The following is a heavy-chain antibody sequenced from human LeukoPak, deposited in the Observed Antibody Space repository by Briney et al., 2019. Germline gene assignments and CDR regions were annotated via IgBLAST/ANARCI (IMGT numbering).Heavy chain of an antibody. D-gene: IGHD3-3*01. CDR2: IGNKASNYAT. J-gene: IGHJ4*02. V-gene: IGHV3-73*01. Sequence: PGGSLRLSCAASGFTFSNSAMHWVRQASGKGLEWVGHIGNKASNYATDYAPSLKGRFTISRDDSKDTAYLQVNSLKPEDTAVYYCAGNYDSWTGLNYWGLGTLVTVSS. CDR3: AGNYDSWTGLNY. CDR1: GFTFSNSA.